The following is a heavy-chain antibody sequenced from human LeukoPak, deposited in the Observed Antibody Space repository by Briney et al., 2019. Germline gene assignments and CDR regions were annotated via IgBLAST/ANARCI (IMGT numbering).Heavy chain of an antibody. V-gene: IGHV4-31*03. CDR1: GGSISSGGYY. Sequence: SETLSLTCTVSGGSISSGGYYWSWIRQHPGKGLEWIGYIYYSGSTYYNPSLKSRVTISVDTSKNQYSLELSSVTAADTAVYYCARWGLRGKNHFDYWGQGTLVTVSS. CDR2: IYYSGST. CDR3: ARWGLRGKNHFDY. D-gene: IGHD3-16*01. J-gene: IGHJ4*02.